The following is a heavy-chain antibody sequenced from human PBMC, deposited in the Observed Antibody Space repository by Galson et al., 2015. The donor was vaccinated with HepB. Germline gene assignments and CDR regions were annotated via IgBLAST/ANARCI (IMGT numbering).Heavy chain of an antibody. CDR1: GFRFSDYG. CDR2: IAYDGINR. D-gene: IGHD2-2*02. V-gene: IGHV3-30*18. CDR3: AKCLGSGASCYKATIDY. Sequence: SLRLSCAASGFRFSDYGMHWVRQAPGKGLEWVAVIAYDGINRHYADSVKGRFTISRDSSKKTVVLEMNSLRADDTAFYHCAKCLGSGASCYKATIDYWGQGTLVTVSS. J-gene: IGHJ4*02.